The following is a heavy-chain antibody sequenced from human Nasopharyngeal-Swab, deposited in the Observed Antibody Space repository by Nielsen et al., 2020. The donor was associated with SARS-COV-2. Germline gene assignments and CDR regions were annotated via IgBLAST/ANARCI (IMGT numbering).Heavy chain of an antibody. CDR2: ISVSGGST. Sequence: GESLKISCAASGFTFSSYAMSWVRQAPGKGLEWVSAISVSGGSTYYADSVKGRFTISRDNSKNTLYLQMNSLRAEDTAVYYCAKTASSSLYWYFDLWGRGTLVTVSS. J-gene: IGHJ2*01. CDR1: GFTFSSYA. V-gene: IGHV3-23*01. CDR3: AKTASSSLYWYFDL. D-gene: IGHD6-6*01.